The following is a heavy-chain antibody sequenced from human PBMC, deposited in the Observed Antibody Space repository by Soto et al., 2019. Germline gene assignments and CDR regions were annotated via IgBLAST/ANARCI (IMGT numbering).Heavy chain of an antibody. D-gene: IGHD3-22*01. CDR2: IYQSGIT. J-gene: IGHJ6*02. V-gene: IGHV4-4*02. CDR1: GDSISRSTW. CDR3: ARDGHFDSSGIMDV. Sequence: QVQMEESGPGLVKPSGTLSLTCAVSGDSISRSTWWSWVRQTPEKGLEWIGEIYQSGITHYSPSLKKRVSVALDKSKNEFSMKVTSVTAADAAVYYCARDGHFDSSGIMDVWGRGTTVTVSS.